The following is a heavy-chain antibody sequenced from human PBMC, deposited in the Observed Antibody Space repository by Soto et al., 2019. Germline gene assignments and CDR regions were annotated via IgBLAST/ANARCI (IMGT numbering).Heavy chain of an antibody. J-gene: IGHJ4*02. Sequence: GASVKVSCKASGGTFSSYAISWVRQAPGQGLEWMGGIIPIFGTANYAQKFQGRVTITADESTSTAYMELSSLRSEDTAVYYCASQYYYGYDYWGQGTLVTVSS. CDR3: ASQYYYGYDY. D-gene: IGHD3-10*01. CDR1: GGTFSSYA. CDR2: IIPIFGTA. V-gene: IGHV1-69*13.